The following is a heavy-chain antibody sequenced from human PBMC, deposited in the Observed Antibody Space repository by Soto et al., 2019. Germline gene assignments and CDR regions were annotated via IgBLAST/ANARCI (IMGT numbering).Heavy chain of an antibody. CDR1: GFTFSSYD. CDR2: IGTAGDT. J-gene: IGHJ4*02. CDR3: ARASYYDFWSGYYIFDY. Sequence: GSLRLSCAASGFTFSSYDMHWVRQATGKGLEWVSAIGTAGDTYYPGSVKGRFTISRENAKNSLYLQMNSLRAGDTAVYYCARASYYDFWSGYYIFDYWGQGT. V-gene: IGHV3-13*01. D-gene: IGHD3-3*01.